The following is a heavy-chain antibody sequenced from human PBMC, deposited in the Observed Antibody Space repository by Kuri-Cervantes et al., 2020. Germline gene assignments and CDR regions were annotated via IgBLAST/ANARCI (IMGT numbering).Heavy chain of an antibody. D-gene: IGHD3-22*01. Sequence: GESLKISCAASGFTFSSYWMSWVRQAPGKGLEWVAVIWYDGSNKYYADSVKGRFTISRDNSKNTLYLQMNSLRDEDTAVYYCARDSPVAYDSSGYYYYDAFDIWGQGTMVTVSS. J-gene: IGHJ3*02. CDR1: GFTFSSYW. CDR2: IWYDGSNK. V-gene: IGHV3-33*08. CDR3: ARDSPVAYDSSGYYYYDAFDI.